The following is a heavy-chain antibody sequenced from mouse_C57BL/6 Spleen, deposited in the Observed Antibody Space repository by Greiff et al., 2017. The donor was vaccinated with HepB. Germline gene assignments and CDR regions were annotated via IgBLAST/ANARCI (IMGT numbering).Heavy chain of an antibody. CDR3: ARGYYGSSDYFDY. Sequence: EVKLVESGGDLVKPGGSLKLSCAASGFTFSSYGMSWVRQTPDKRLEWVATISSGGSYTYYPDSVKGRFTISRDNAKNTLYLQMSSLKSEDTAMYYCARGYYGSSDYFDYWGQGTTLTVSS. CDR2: ISSGGSYT. D-gene: IGHD1-1*01. V-gene: IGHV5-6*01. CDR1: GFTFSSYG. J-gene: IGHJ2*01.